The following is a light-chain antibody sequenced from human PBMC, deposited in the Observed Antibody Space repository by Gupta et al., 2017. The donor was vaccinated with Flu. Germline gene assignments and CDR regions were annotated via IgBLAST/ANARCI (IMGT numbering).Light chain of an antibody. CDR3: YQRVIWPPIT. J-gene: IGKJ3*01. CDR2: DGS. V-gene: IGKV3-11*01. Sequence: DILSLSPGERATLSCRASQSLGYDVAWYQQKPGQAPRLLIYDGSKRATGVPARFSGSGSGTDFTLTITSRETEDFATYFCYQRVIWPPITFGHGTKVHLK. CDR1: QSLGYD.